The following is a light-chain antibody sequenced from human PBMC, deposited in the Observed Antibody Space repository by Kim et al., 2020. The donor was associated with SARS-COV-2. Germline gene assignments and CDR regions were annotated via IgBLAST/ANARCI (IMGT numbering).Light chain of an antibody. CDR2: EDT. V-gene: IGLV3-25*03. CDR3: QSADSSDTFWV. Sequence: PGQTARITCSGDALPKQYAYWFHQTPGQAPVVLIYEDTERPSGIPERFSGSTSGTTVTLTISAVQAEDEADYYCQSADSSDTFWVFGGGTQLTVL. CDR1: ALPKQY. J-gene: IGLJ3*02.